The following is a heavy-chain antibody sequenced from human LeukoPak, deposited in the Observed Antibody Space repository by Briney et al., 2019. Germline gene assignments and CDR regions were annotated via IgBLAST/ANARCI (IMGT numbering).Heavy chain of an antibody. Sequence: ASVKVSCKASGYTFTSYGISWVRQAPGQGLEWMGWISAYNGNTNYAQKLQGRVTMTTDTSTSTAYMELRSLRSDDTAVYYCARVVGSSWTHSTDAFDIWGQGTMVTVSS. CDR2: ISAYNGNT. CDR3: ARVVGSSWTHSTDAFDI. J-gene: IGHJ3*02. D-gene: IGHD6-19*01. CDR1: GYTFTSYG. V-gene: IGHV1-18*01.